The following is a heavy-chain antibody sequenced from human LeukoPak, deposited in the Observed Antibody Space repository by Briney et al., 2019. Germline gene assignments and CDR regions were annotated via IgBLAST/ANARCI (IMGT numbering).Heavy chain of an antibody. CDR1: GGSFSGYF. CDR2: IYYSGST. CDR3: AISGWSPSPSSDY. D-gene: IGHD6-19*01. J-gene: IGHJ4*02. V-gene: IGHV4-31*11. Sequence: SETLSLTCVVYGGSFSGYFWSWIRQHPGKGLEWIGYIYYSGSTYYNPSLKSRVTISVDTSKNQFSLKLSSVTAADTAVYYCAISGWSPSPSSDYWGQGTLVTVSS.